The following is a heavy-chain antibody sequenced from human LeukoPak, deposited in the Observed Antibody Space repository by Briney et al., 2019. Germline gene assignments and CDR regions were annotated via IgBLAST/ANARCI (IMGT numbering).Heavy chain of an antibody. J-gene: IGHJ5*02. CDR3: APRIAAAKGVWFGP. CDR2: IIPILGIA. V-gene: IGHV1-69*04. D-gene: IGHD6-13*01. Sequence: GASVKVSCKASGGTSSSYAISWVRQAPGQGLEWMGRIIPILGIANYAQKFQGRVTITADKSTSTAYMELSSLGSEDTGVYYCAPRIAAAKGVWFGPWGQGTLVTVSS. CDR1: GGTSSSYA.